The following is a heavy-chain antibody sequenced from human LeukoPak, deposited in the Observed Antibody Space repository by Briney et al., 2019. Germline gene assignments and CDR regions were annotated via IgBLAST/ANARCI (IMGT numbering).Heavy chain of an antibody. CDR2: IYYSGST. CDR1: GGSISSSSYY. J-gene: IGHJ5*02. Sequence: SETLSLTCTVSGGSISSSSYYWGWIRQPPGKGLEWIGSIYYSGSTYYNPSLKSRVTISVDTSKNQFSLKLSSVTAADTAVYYCARPLYDPGGTYNWFDPWGQGTLVTVSS. D-gene: IGHD2-8*01. CDR3: ARPLYDPGGTYNWFDP. V-gene: IGHV4-39*01.